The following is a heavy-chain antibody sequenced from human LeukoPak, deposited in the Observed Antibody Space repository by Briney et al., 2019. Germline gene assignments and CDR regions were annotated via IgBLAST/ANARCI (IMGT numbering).Heavy chain of an antibody. V-gene: IGHV4-34*01. Sequence: SETLSLTCAVSGGSLRGYSWSWVRQPPGEGLEWIGEINHSGSTDYNPSLRSRVSMSLDTSKKVLSLTLTSVTAADTAVYYRARQETDYYDSSGLYMDVWGKGTTVAVSS. J-gene: IGHJ6*03. D-gene: IGHD3-22*01. CDR3: ARQETDYYDSSGLYMDV. CDR2: INHSGST. CDR1: GGSLRGYS.